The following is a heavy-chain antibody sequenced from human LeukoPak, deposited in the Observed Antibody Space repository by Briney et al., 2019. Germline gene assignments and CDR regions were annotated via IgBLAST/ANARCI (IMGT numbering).Heavy chain of an antibody. CDR2: TYNGGNS. CDR3: AREGHPYGMDV. Sequence: PGGSLRLSCAASGFAVSDKYMTWVRQLPGKGLEWVSVTYNGGNSNYADSVKGRFTISRDNSKNTLYLQMNSLRAEDTAVYYCAREGHPYGMDVWGQGTTVTVSS. CDR1: GFAVSDKY. V-gene: IGHV3-53*01. J-gene: IGHJ6*02.